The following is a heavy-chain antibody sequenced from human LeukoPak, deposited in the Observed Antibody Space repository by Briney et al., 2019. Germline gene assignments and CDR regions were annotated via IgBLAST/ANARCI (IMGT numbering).Heavy chain of an antibody. CDR3: ARGRGANWFDP. Sequence: PSQTLSLTCTVPGGSISSGSYYWRWIRQPAGKGLEWIGRIYTSGSTNYNPSLKSRVTISVDTSKNQFSLKLSSVTAADTAVYYCARGRGANWFDPWGQGTLVTVSS. D-gene: IGHD1-26*01. V-gene: IGHV4-61*02. J-gene: IGHJ5*02. CDR1: GGSISSGSYY. CDR2: IYTSGST.